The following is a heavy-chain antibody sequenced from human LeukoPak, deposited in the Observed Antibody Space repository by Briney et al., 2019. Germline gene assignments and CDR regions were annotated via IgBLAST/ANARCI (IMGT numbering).Heavy chain of an antibody. CDR2: MNPKSGNT. D-gene: IGHD1-26*01. J-gene: IGHJ6*02. CDR3: ARGPLGEVGIVRMDV. CDR1: GYTFTSYD. Sequence: APVKASCKASGYTFTSYDINWVRQATGQGREWMGWMNPKSGNTGYAQHFQGRVTMTRNTSITTAYMELSSLISEETAVYYCARGPLGEVGIVRMDVWGQGTTVTVSS. V-gene: IGHV1-8*01.